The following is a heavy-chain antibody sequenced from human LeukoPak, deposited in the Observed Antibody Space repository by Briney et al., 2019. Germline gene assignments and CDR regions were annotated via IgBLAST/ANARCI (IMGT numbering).Heavy chain of an antibody. Sequence: GASVKVSCKASGYTFTSYAMNWVRQAPGQGLEWMGWINTNTGNPTYAQGFTGRFVFSLDTSVSTAYLQISSLKAEDTAVYYCARVYDPVSDVPYYFDYWGPGNPGHRLL. CDR3: ARVYDPVSDVPYYFDY. J-gene: IGHJ4*02. CDR2: INTNTGNP. D-gene: IGHD3-16*01. V-gene: IGHV7-4-1*02. CDR1: GYTFTSYA.